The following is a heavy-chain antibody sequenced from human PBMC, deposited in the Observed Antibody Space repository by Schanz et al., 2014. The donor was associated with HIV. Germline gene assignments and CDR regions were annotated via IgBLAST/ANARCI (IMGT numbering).Heavy chain of an antibody. D-gene: IGHD6-13*01. J-gene: IGHJ4*02. CDR2: IVVGGGNT. Sequence: QLVQSGAEVKKPGTSVKVSCKASGVTFPGSAVHWVRQARGQRLEWIGWIVVGGGNTNYAQKFRDRVTITRDMSTSTAYMELSSLRSEDTAVYYCARDSPVAAGTLDYWGQGTLVTVS. CDR3: ARDSPVAAGTLDY. CDR1: GVTFPGSA. V-gene: IGHV1-58*01.